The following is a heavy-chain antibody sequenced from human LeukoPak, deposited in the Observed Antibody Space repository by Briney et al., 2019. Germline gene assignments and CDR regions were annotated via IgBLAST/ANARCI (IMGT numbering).Heavy chain of an antibody. Sequence: GGSLRLSCAASGFTFSSYSMTWVRQAPGKGLEWVSSFTSRSRSIYYADSVKGRFTISRDNAKQSLYLQMNSLRAEDTAVYYCAKEIAVAYFDYWGQGTLVTVSS. J-gene: IGHJ4*02. D-gene: IGHD6-19*01. CDR2: FTSRSRSI. CDR1: GFTFSSYS. CDR3: AKEIAVAYFDY. V-gene: IGHV3-21*01.